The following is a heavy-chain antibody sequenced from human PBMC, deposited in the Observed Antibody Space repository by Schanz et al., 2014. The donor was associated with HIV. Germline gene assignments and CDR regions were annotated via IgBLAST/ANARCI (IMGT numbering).Heavy chain of an antibody. V-gene: IGHV3-33*06. Sequence: QVQLVESGGGVVQPGRSLRLSCVASAFNFDSYGMHWVRQAPGKGLEWVAVIWYDGSNTYYGDSVKGRFTISRDNSKNTLYLQMTTLRIDDTAVYYCAKPEYDSRGNSQSHFDYWGQGTLVTVSS. CDR3: AKPEYDSRGNSQSHFDY. CDR2: IWYDGSNT. D-gene: IGHD3-22*01. CDR1: AFNFDSYG. J-gene: IGHJ4*02.